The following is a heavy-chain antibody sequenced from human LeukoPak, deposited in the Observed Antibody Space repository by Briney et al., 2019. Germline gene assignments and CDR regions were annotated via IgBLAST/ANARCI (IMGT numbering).Heavy chain of an antibody. CDR2: IYTSGST. J-gene: IGHJ6*04. V-gene: IGHV4-4*07. D-gene: IGHD2-8*01. Sequence: SETLSLTCTVSGGSISSSYWSWIRQAPGKGLEWIGRIYTSGSTNYNPSLKSRVTMSVDTSKNQFSLKLSSVTAADTAVYYCARGYCTNGVCYTDIWGKGTTVTVSS. CDR3: ARGYCTNGVCYTDI. CDR1: GGSISSSY.